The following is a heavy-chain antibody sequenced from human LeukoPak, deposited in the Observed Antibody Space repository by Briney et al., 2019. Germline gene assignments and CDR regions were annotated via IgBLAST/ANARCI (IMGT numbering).Heavy chain of an antibody. J-gene: IGHJ3*02. CDR2: IYSGGST. CDR3: ARHLFDIVVVPAAIPHDAFDI. Sequence: GGSLRLSCAASGFTVSSNYMSWVRQAPGKGLEWVSVIYSGGSTYYADSVKGRFTISRDNSKNTLYLQMNSLRAEDTAVYYCARHLFDIVVVPAAIPHDAFDIWGQGTMVTVSS. CDR1: GFTVSSNY. V-gene: IGHV3-53*01. D-gene: IGHD2-2*02.